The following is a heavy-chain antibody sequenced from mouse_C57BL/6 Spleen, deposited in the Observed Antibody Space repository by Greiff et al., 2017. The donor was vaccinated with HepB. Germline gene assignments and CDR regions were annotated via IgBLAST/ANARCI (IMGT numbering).Heavy chain of an antibody. CDR2: IDPETGGT. CDR1: GYTFTDYE. CDR3: TRRASYYYAMDY. D-gene: IGHD3-1*01. Sequence: QVQLQQSGAELVRPGASVTLSCKASGYTFTDYEMHWVKQTPVHGLEWIGAIDPETGGTAYNQKFKGKAILTADKSSSTAYMELRSLTAEDSAVYYCTRRASYYYAMDYWGQGTSVTVSS. J-gene: IGHJ4*01. V-gene: IGHV1-15*01.